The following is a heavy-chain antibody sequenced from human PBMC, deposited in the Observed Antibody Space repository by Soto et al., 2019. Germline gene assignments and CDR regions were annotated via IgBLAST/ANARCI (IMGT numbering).Heavy chain of an antibody. CDR1: GYTFTSYY. J-gene: IGHJ5*02. CDR2: INPSGGST. CDR3: ARDARFQVVVAATGWFDP. Sequence: GASVKVSCKASGYTFTSYYMHWVRQAPGQGLEWMGIINPSGGSTSYAQKFQGRVTMTRDTSTSTVYMELSSLRSEDTAVYYCARDARFQVVVAATGWFDPWGQGTPVTVSS. D-gene: IGHD2-15*01. V-gene: IGHV1-46*01.